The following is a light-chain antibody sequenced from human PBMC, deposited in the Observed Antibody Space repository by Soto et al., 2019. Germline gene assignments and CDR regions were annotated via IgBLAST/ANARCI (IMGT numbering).Light chain of an antibody. Sequence: DIQMTQSPSTLSASVGDRVTITCWASQSISSWLAWYQQKPGKAPKLLIYKASSLESGVPSRFSGSGSGTEFTLTISSLQSDDFATYYCQQYNSYPVTLGGGTKVEIK. CDR3: QQYNSYPVT. J-gene: IGKJ4*01. V-gene: IGKV1-5*03. CDR1: QSISSW. CDR2: KAS.